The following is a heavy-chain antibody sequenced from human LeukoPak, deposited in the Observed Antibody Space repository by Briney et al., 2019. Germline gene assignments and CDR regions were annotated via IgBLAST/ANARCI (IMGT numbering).Heavy chain of an antibody. D-gene: IGHD3-10*01. CDR3: ARAGYYGSGSPPQIYYYGMDV. Sequence: SETLSLTCAVYGGSFSGYYWSWIRQPPGKGLEWIGEINHSGSTNYNPSLKSRVTISVDTSKNQFSLKLSSVTAADTAVYYCARAGYYGSGSPPQIYYYGMDVWGQGTTVTVSS. CDR1: GGSFSGYY. J-gene: IGHJ6*02. V-gene: IGHV4-34*01. CDR2: INHSGST.